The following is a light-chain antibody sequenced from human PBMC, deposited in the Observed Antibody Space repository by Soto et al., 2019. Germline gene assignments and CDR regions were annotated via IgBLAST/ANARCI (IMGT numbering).Light chain of an antibody. J-gene: IGLJ1*01. V-gene: IGLV2-14*01. CDR3: SSYTGYSTLDV. CDR2: EVS. Sequence: QSVLTQPASLSGSPGQSITISCTGTSSDVGGYDYVSWYQQHPGKAPKLMIYEVSNRPSGVSNRFSGSKYANTASLTISGLQNEDEADYYCSSYTGYSTLDVLGTGTKVTVL. CDR1: SSDVGGYDY.